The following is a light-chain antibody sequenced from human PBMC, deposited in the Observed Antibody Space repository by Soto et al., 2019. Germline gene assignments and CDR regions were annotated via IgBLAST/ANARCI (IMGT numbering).Light chain of an antibody. Sequence: EIVITHSPLSLSSTPLEPSSISCKSSHSVLHSNGKTYLYWYVQKSGQPPKLLIYEVSNRFSGVSERFSGSGAGTDFTLKISRVEAEDVGVYYCMQTIQVPSIAFGQGTRLEIK. CDR1: HSVLHSNGKTY. V-gene: IGKV2D-29*01. J-gene: IGKJ5*01. CDR2: EVS. CDR3: MQTIQVPSIA.